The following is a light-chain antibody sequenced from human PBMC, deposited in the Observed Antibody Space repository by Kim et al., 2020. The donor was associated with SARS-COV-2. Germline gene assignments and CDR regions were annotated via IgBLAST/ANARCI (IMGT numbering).Light chain of an antibody. CDR2: QDS. Sequence: VSGSPRQTASNTCSAYKLGDEFVYWDQQKPGQSPVLVIYQDSKRPSGIPERFSGSNSGNTATLTISGTQAMDEADYYCQAWDNSVVFGGGTQLTVL. J-gene: IGLJ2*01. V-gene: IGLV3-1*01. CDR1: KLGDEF. CDR3: QAWDNSVV.